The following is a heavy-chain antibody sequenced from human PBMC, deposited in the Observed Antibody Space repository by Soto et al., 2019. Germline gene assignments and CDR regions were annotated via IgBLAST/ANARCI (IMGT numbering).Heavy chain of an antibody. CDR2: INAGNGNT. CDR1: GYTFTSYA. CDR3: ASLLEWLPLDY. D-gene: IGHD3-3*01. V-gene: IGHV1-3*01. Sequence: ASVKVSCKASGYTFTSYAMHWVRQAPGQRLEWMGWINAGNGNTKNSQKFQGRVTITRDTSASTAYMELSSLRSEDTAVYYCASLLEWLPLDYWGQGTLVTAPQ. J-gene: IGHJ4*02.